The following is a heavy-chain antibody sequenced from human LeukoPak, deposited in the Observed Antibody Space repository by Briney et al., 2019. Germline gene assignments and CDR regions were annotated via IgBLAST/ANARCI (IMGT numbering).Heavy chain of an antibody. CDR2: IYYTGST. CDR1: GVSISRSFYY. J-gene: IGHJ4*02. Sequence: PSETLSLTCSISGVSISRSFYYWGWIRQPPGKRLEWIGNIYYTGSTYYNPSLKSRVTISVDTSKDQFSLKLSSVTAADTAVYYCARTTLLDYGSGITFDYWGQGILVTVSS. D-gene: IGHD3-10*01. CDR3: ARTTLLDYGSGITFDY. V-gene: IGHV4-39*01.